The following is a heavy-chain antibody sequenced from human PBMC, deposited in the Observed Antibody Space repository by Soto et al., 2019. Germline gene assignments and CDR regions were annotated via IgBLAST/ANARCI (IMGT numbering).Heavy chain of an antibody. CDR3: ARQPDFPGIAVSGKGYFDY. CDR2: IYYSGST. CDR1: GCALTSTTYY. V-gene: IGHV4-39*01. Sequence: SESLSLYCRDSGCALTSTTYYWAWIRQRPGRGLEWLGSIYYSGSTFYNPSLKSRGTISIDVSKTQFSLKLRPVTAADTAISYCARQPDFPGIAVSGKGYFDYWVQGTLVTVSS. D-gene: IGHD6-19*01. J-gene: IGHJ4*02.